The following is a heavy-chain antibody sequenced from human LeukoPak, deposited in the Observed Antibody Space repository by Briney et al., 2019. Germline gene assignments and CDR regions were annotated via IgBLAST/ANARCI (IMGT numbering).Heavy chain of an antibody. V-gene: IGHV4-34*01. Sequence: SETLSLTCAVYGGSFSGYYWSWIRQPPGKGLEWIGEINHSGSTNYNPSLKSRVTISVDTSKNQFSLKLSSVTAADTAVYYCARGRRVTVIVVVTHYYYYGMDVWGQGTTVTVSS. J-gene: IGHJ6*02. D-gene: IGHD3-22*01. CDR2: INHSGST. CDR1: GGSFSGYY. CDR3: ARGRRVTVIVVVTHYYYYGMDV.